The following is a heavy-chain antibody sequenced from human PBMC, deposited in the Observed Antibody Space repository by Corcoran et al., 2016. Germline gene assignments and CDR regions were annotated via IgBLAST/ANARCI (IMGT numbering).Heavy chain of an antibody. Sequence: EVQRLESGGGLVQPGGSLRLSCAASGFTFSSYAMSWVRQAPGKGLEWVSAISGSGGSTYYADSVKGRFTISRYNSKNTLYLQMNSLRAEVTAVYYCAKDQYSYGYRGLFDYWGQGTLVTVSS. CDR2: ISGSGGST. CDR1: GFTFSSYA. V-gene: IGHV3-23*01. J-gene: IGHJ4*02. D-gene: IGHD5-18*01. CDR3: AKDQYSYGYRGLFDY.